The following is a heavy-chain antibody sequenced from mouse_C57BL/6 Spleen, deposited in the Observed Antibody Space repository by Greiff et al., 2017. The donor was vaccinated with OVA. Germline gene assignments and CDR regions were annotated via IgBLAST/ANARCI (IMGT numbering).Heavy chain of an antibody. D-gene: IGHD2-4*01. J-gene: IGHJ2*01. CDR3: ARIYYDYDEKSFDY. Sequence: ESGPGLVKPSQSLSLTCSVTGYSITSGYYWNWIRQFPGNKLEWMGYISYDGSNNYNPSLKNRISITRDTSKNQFFLKLNSVTTEDTATDYCARIYYDYDEKSFDYWGQGTTLTVSS. CDR1: GYSITSGYY. CDR2: ISYDGSN. V-gene: IGHV3-6*01.